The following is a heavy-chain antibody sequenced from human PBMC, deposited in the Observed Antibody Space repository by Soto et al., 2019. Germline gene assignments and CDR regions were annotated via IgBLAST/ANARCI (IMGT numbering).Heavy chain of an antibody. Sequence: SETLSLTCTVSGGSISSGGYYWSWIRQHPGKGLEWIGYIYYSGSTYYNPSLKSRVTISVDTSKNQFSLKLSSVTAADTAVYYCARDGIPLGYFEYWGQGTLVTVSS. V-gene: IGHV4-31*03. CDR2: IYYSGST. J-gene: IGHJ4*02. D-gene: IGHD1-1*01. CDR1: GGSISSGGYY. CDR3: ARDGIPLGYFEY.